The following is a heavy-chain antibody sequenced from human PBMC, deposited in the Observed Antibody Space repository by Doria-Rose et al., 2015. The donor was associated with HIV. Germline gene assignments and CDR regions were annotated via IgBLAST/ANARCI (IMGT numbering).Heavy chain of an antibody. CDR3: ARIKSSRWYHKYYFDF. D-gene: IGHD6-13*01. CDR2: IFSDDER. V-gene: IGHV2-26*01. Sequence: QITLKESGPVLVKPTETLTLTCTVSGVSLSSPGMGVSWIRQPPGKALEWLANIFSDDERSDNTSLGCRLTISRGTSKSQVVLTMTDMDPVNTATYYCARIKSSRWYHKYYFDFWGQGTLVIVSA. CDR1: GVSLSSPGMG. J-gene: IGHJ4*02.